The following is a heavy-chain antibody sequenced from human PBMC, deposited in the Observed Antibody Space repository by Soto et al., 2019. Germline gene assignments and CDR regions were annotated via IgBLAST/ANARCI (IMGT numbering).Heavy chain of an antibody. CDR3: ARHIAVSGTRGFDH. Sequence: QVQLQESGPGLMKPSGTLSLSCAVSGGSITGNWWSWVRQPPGEGLEWIAEIFHTGSANYNPSLMGRLTISMDKSRNHLSLNLNSVTAADTAVYYCARHIAVSGTRGFDHWGQGTLVTVSS. CDR2: IFHTGSA. D-gene: IGHD2-21*01. J-gene: IGHJ4*02. CDR1: GGSITGNW. V-gene: IGHV4-4*02.